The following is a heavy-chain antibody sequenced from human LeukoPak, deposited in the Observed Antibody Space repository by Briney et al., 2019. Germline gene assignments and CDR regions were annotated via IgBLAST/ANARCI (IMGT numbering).Heavy chain of an antibody. V-gene: IGHV4-59*01. CDR3: AGIGGLVRGVIINGWFDP. Sequence: MSSETLSLTCTVSGGSISSYYWSWIRQPPGKGLEWIGYIYYSGSTNYTPSLKSRVTISVDTSKNQFSLKLSSVTAADTAVYYCAGIGGLVRGVIINGWFDPWGQGTLVTVSS. D-gene: IGHD3-10*01. CDR2: IYYSGST. CDR1: GGSISSYY. J-gene: IGHJ5*02.